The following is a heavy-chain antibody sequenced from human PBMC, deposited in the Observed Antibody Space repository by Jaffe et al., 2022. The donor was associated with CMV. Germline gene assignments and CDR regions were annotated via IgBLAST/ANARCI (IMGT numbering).Heavy chain of an antibody. CDR1: GFTFSGSA. CDR2: IRSKANSYAT. V-gene: IGHV3-73*01. D-gene: IGHD6-13*01. CDR3: TTAEYSSSWYGYYYYYMDV. Sequence: EVQLVESGGGLVQPGGSLKLSCAASGFTFSGSAMHWVRQASGKGLEWVGRIRSKANSYATAYAASVKGRFTISRDDSKNTAYLQMNSLKTEDTAVYYCTTAEYSSSWYGYYYYYMDVWGKGTTVTVSS. J-gene: IGHJ6*03.